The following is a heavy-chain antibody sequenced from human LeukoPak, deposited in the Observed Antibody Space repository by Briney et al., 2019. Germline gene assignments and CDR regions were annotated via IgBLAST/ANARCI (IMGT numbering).Heavy chain of an antibody. V-gene: IGHV3-48*03. Sequence: GGSLRLSCAASGFTFSTYEMNWVRQAPGKGLEWVSYISSSGSTIYYADSVKGRFTISRDNAKNSLHLQMYSLRAEDTAVYFCARVEATTGRNYHYYYMDVWGKGTTVTVSS. CDR1: GFTFSTYE. J-gene: IGHJ6*03. D-gene: IGHD1-1*01. CDR3: ARVEATTGRNYHYYYMDV. CDR2: ISSSGSTI.